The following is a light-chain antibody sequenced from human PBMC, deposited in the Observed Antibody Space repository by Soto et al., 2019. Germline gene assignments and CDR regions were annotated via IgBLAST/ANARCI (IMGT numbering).Light chain of an antibody. Sequence: QSALTQPASVSGSPGQSITISCTGTSSDIGGYNYVSWYQQHPGKAPKLMMYDVSNRPSGVSNRLSGSKSGNTASLTIAGLQADDEEDYYCSSQAVSSTLVFGGGTKLTLL. V-gene: IGLV2-14*01. J-gene: IGLJ2*01. CDR1: SSDIGGYNY. CDR2: DVS. CDR3: SSQAVSSTLV.